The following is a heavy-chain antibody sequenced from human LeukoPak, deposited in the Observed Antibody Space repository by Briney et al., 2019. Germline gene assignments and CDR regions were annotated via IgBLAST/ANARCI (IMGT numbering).Heavy chain of an antibody. V-gene: IGHV3-21*01. CDR2: ISSGSSYI. Sequence: GGSLRLSCADSGFTFSSYSMNWVRQAPGKGLEWVSSISSGSSYIYYADSVKGRFTISRDNAKNSLYLQMNSLRAEDTAVYYYARDSDVTAGYRLDYWGQGTLVTVSS. CDR1: GFTFSSYS. CDR3: ARDSDVTAGYRLDY. D-gene: IGHD6-19*01. J-gene: IGHJ4*02.